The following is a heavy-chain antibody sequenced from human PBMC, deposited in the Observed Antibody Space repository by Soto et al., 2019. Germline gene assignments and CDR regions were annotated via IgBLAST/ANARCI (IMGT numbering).Heavy chain of an antibody. J-gene: IGHJ4*02. V-gene: IGHV1-69*13. Sequence: SSVEASSKASGGTYSSYARSWVRQAPGQGLEWMGGIIPIFGTANYAQKFQGRVTITADESTSTAYMELSSLRSEDTAVYYCARAPDYGDYAGGYFDYWGEGALVTVSS. CDR3: ARAPDYGDYAGGYFDY. CDR2: IIPIFGTA. D-gene: IGHD4-17*01. CDR1: GGTYSSYA.